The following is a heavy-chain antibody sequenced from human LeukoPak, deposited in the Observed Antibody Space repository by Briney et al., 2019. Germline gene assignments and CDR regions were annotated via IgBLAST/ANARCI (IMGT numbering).Heavy chain of an antibody. Sequence: PGGSLRLSCAASGFTFSRYTMNWVRQAPGKGLEWVSYISSSGSTKYYADSVKGRFTISRDNAKNSLYLQMNSLRAEDTAVYYCASSGRTICWDQGTLVTVSS. CDR1: GFTFSRYT. J-gene: IGHJ4*02. V-gene: IGHV3-48*04. CDR2: ISSSGSTK. CDR3: ASSGRTIC. D-gene: IGHD3-10*01.